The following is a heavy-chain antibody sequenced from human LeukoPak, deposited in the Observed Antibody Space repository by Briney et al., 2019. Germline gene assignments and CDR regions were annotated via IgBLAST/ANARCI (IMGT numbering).Heavy chain of an antibody. CDR1: GFSFSSDA. D-gene: IGHD4-23*01. V-gene: IGHV3-30*04. CDR3: ARLRWELLGIDY. Sequence: GRSLRLSCAASGFSFSSDAMHWVRQAPGKGLEWVAAISYDGSKGYYADSVKGRLTISRDNSKNMMFLQMDSLRVGDTAIYYCARLRWELLGIDYWGQGTLVTVSS. J-gene: IGHJ4*02. CDR2: ISYDGSKG.